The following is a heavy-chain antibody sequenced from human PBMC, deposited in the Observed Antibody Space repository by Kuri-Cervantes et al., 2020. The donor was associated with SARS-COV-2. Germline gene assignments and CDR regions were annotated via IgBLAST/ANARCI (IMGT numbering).Heavy chain of an antibody. CDR3: ARESTMGLKTYYYDSSGYYPVYYGMDV. V-gene: IGHV1-3*01. Sequence: ASVKVSCKASGYTFTSYAMHWVRQAPGQRLEWMGWINAGNGNTKYSQKFQGRVTITRDTSASTAYMELSSLRSEDTAVYYCARESTMGLKTYYYDSSGYYPVYYGMDVWGQGTTVTVSS. CDR1: GYTFTSYA. CDR2: INAGNGNT. J-gene: IGHJ6*02. D-gene: IGHD3-22*01.